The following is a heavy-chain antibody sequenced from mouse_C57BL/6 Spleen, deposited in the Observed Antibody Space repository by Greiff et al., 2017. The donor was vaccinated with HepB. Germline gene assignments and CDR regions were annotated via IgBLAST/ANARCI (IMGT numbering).Heavy chain of an antibody. CDR2: IRNKANGYTT. V-gene: IGHV7-3*01. CDR3: ARDYYGNYGYFDV. CDR1: GFTFTDYY. D-gene: IGHD2-1*01. J-gene: IGHJ1*03. Sequence: EVQLVESGGGLVQPGGSLSLSCAASGFTFTDYYMSWVRQPPGKALEWLGFIRNKANGYTTEYSASVKGRFTISRDNSQSILYLQMNALRAEDSATYYCARDYYGNYGYFDVWGTGTTVTVSS.